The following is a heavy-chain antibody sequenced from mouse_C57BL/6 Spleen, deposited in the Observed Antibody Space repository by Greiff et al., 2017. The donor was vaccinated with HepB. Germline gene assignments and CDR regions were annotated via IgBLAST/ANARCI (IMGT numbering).Heavy chain of an antibody. V-gene: IGHV5-6*01. D-gene: IGHD1-3*01. J-gene: IGHJ4*01. CDR1: GFTFSSYG. CDR3: SGGGGKVYAMYY. Sequence: EVKVVESGGDLVKPGGSLKLSCAASGFTFSSYGMSWVRQTPDKRLEWVATISSGGSYTYYPYSVKGRFTISRDNAKNTLYLQMSSLKSEETAMYYCSGGGGKVYAMYYWGQGTSVTVSS. CDR2: ISSGGSYT.